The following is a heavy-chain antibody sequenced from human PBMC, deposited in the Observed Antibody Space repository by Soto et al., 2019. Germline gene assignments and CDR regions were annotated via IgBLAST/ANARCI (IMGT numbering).Heavy chain of an antibody. J-gene: IGHJ6*02. V-gene: IGHV1-18*01. CDR2: ISGYNGNT. D-gene: IGHD2-21*01. CDR3: ARDSWATVINGYGLDV. Sequence: VSCKASGYTFNTYGITWLRQAPGQGLEWMGWISGYNGNTNYTQRFQGRVTMTTDTSTSTAYMELRSLRSDDTAIYCCARDSWATVINGYGLDVWGPGTTVTVSS. CDR1: GYTFNTYG.